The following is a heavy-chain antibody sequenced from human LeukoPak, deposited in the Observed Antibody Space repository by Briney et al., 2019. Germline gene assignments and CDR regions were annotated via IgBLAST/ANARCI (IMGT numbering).Heavy chain of an antibody. J-gene: IGHJ4*02. V-gene: IGHV5-51*01. D-gene: IGHD3-9*01. Sequence: GESLKISCKGSGYSFTSYWIGWVRQMPGKGLDWMGIIYPGDSDTRYSPSFQGQVTISADKSLSTAYLQWSSLKASATAMYYCARRVRYFDWSYEAYFDYWGQGTLVTVSS. CDR3: ARRVRYFDWSYEAYFDY. CDR1: GYSFTSYW. CDR2: IYPGDSDT.